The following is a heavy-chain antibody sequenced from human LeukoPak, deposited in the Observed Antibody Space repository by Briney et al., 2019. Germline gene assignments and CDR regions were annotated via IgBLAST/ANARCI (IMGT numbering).Heavy chain of an antibody. CDR3: ARVEEGYGSGRRGNFYYYYMDV. J-gene: IGHJ6*03. V-gene: IGHV4-59*01. CDR2: VHYSGST. D-gene: IGHD3-10*01. CDR1: GCSISSYY. Sequence: SESLSLTCTVSGCSISSYYWSWIRQPPGKGLEWIGYVHYSGSTNYNPSLKSRVTISVDTSKNQFSLKLSSVTTADTAVYYCARVEEGYGSGRRGNFYYYYMDVWGKGTTVTISS.